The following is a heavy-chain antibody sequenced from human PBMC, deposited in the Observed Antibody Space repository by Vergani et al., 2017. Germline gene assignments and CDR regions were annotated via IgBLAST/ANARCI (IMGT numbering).Heavy chain of an antibody. D-gene: IGHD3-16*02. CDR1: GFTFSDYY. J-gene: IGHJ4*02. Sequence: QVQLVESGGGLVKPGGFLRLSCAASGFTFSDYYMSWIRQAPGKGLEWVSYISSSGSTIYYADSVKGRFTISRDNAKNSLYLQMNSLRAEDTAVYYCARVGGTYYVYVWGSYRYGGVDYWGQGTLVTVSS. CDR3: ARVGGTYYVYVWGSYRYGGVDY. V-gene: IGHV3-11*01. CDR2: ISSSGSTI.